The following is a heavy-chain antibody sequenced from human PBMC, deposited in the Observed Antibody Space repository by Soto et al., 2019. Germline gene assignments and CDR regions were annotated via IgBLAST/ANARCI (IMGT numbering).Heavy chain of an antibody. Sequence: EVQLLESGGGLVQPGGSLRLSCAASGFTFSSYVMNWVRQAPGKGLEWVAAISGSGGSTYYGDSVEGRCTVSRDNPKNTLYLQMNSLRAEDTAVYYCARGPRAPPPHDYGMDVWGQGTTVTVSS. CDR3: ARGPRAPPPHDYGMDV. CDR2: ISGSGGST. J-gene: IGHJ6*02. CDR1: GFTFSSYV. V-gene: IGHV3-23*01.